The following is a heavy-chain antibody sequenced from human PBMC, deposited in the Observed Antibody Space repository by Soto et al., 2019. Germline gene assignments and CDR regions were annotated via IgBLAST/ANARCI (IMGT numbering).Heavy chain of an antibody. D-gene: IGHD6-19*01. CDR2: IYYSGST. CDR1: GGSISSSSYY. V-gene: IGHV4-39*01. CDR3: ARRSSSGWYLYAFDI. J-gene: IGHJ3*02. Sequence: SETLSLTCTVSGGSISSSSYYWGWIRQPPGKGLEWIGSIYYSGSTYYNPSLKSRVTISVDTSKNQFSLKLSSVTAADTAVYYCARRSSSGWYLYAFDIWGQGTMVTVSS.